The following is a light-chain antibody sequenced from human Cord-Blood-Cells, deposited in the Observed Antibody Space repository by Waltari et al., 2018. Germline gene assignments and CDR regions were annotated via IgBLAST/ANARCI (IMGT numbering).Light chain of an antibody. CDR2: AAS. CDR1: QSISSY. J-gene: IGKJ2*01. CDR3: QQSYSTPHT. V-gene: IGKV1-39*01. Sequence: DIQMPQSPSSLSASVGDRFSITCRASQSISSYVNWDQQKPGKAPKLLIYAASSLQSGFPSRFSGSGSETDFTLTISSLQPEDFATYYCQQSYSTPHTFGQGTKLEIK.